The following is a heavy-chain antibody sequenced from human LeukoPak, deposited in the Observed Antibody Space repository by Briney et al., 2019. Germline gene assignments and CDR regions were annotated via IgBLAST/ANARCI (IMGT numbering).Heavy chain of an antibody. CDR3: ARDFGSGSYWYYYYYGMDV. J-gene: IGHJ6*02. CDR2: ISYDGSNK. V-gene: IGHV3-30*04. D-gene: IGHD3-10*01. CDR1: RFIFNNYA. Sequence: PGGSLRLSCAASRFIFNNYAMHWVRQAPGKGLEWVAVISYDGSNKYYADSVKGRFTISRDNSKNTLYLQMNSLRAEDTAVYYCARDFGSGSYWYYYYYGMDVWGQGTTVTVSS.